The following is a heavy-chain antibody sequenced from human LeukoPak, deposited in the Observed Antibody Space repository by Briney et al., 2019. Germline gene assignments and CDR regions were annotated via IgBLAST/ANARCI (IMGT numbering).Heavy chain of an antibody. J-gene: IGHJ4*02. Sequence: GGSLRLSCAASGLTFSSYAMSWVRQAPGKGLGWVSAISGSGGSTYYADSVKGRFTISRDNSKNTLYLQMNSLRAEDTAVYYCAKDSYGFYYFDYWGQGTLVTVSS. CDR2: ISGSGGST. V-gene: IGHV3-23*01. D-gene: IGHD5-18*01. CDR1: GLTFSSYA. CDR3: AKDSYGFYYFDY.